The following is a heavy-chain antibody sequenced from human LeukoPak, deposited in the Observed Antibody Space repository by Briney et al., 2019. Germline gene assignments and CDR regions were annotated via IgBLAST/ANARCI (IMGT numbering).Heavy chain of an antibody. J-gene: IGHJ2*01. CDR1: GFTFSSYA. D-gene: IGHD6-19*01. CDR2: ISGSGGST. CDR3: AKNPSGWYWYFDL. V-gene: IGHV3-23*01. Sequence: GGALRLSCAASGFTFSSYAMSWVRQAPGKGLEGVSAISGSGGSTYYADSVKGRFTISRDNSKNTLYLQMNSLRAEDTAVYYCAKNPSGWYWYFDLWGRGTLVTVSS.